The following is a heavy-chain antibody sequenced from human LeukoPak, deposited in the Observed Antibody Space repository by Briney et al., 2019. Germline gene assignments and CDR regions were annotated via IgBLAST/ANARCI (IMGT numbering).Heavy chain of an antibody. CDR1: GYTFTGYY. Sequence: ASVKVSCKASGYTFTGYYMHWVRQAPGQGREWMGWINPNSGGTNYAQKFQGSVTMTRDTSISTAYMELGRLRSDDTAVYYCARGGGSGSYYNGYFDYWGQGALVTVSS. CDR3: ARGGGSGSYYNGYFDY. CDR2: INPNSGGT. D-gene: IGHD3-10*01. J-gene: IGHJ4*02. V-gene: IGHV1-2*02.